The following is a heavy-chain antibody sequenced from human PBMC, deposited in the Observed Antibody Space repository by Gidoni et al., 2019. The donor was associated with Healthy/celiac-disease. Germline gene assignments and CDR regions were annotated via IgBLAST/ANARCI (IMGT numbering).Heavy chain of an antibody. CDR2: IYYSGST. CDR3: ARQGVYYDSSGYYFDY. J-gene: IGHJ4*02. Sequence: QLQLQESGPGLVKPSETLSLTCTVSGGSISSSSYYWGWIRQPPGKGLGWIGSIYYSGSTYYNPSLKSRVTISVDTSKNQFSLKLSSVTAADTAVYYCARQGVYYDSSGYYFDYWGQGTLVTVSS. D-gene: IGHD3-22*01. CDR1: GGSISSSSYY. V-gene: IGHV4-39*01.